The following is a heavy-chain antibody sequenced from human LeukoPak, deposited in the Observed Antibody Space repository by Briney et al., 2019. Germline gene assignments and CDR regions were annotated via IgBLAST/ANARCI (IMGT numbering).Heavy chain of an antibody. CDR2: ISGSGGST. V-gene: IGHV3-23*01. CDR3: AKVQRDCSSTSCSPWDY. D-gene: IGHD2-2*01. J-gene: IGHJ4*02. CDR1: GFTFSSYA. Sequence: GGSLRLSCAASGFTFSSYAMSWVRQAPGKGLEWVSAISGSGGSTYYADSVKGRFTISRDNSKNTLYLQMNSLRAEDTAVYYCAKVQRDCSSTSCSPWDYWGQGTLVTVSS.